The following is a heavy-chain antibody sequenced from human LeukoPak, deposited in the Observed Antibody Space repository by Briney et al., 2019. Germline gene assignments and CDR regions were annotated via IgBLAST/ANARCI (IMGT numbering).Heavy chain of an antibody. J-gene: IGHJ3*02. CDR3: ARRVAVAGLYAFDI. CDR1: GFTFDDYA. V-gene: IGHV3-9*01. D-gene: IGHD6-19*01. Sequence: GRSLRLSCAASGFTFDDYAMHWVRQAPGKGLEWVSGISWNSGSIGYADSVKGRFTISRDNAKNSLYLQMNSLRAEDTAVYYCARRVAVAGLYAFDIWGQGTMVTVSS. CDR2: ISWNSGSI.